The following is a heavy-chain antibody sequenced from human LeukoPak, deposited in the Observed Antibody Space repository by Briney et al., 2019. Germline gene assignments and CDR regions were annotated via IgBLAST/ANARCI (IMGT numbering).Heavy chain of an antibody. V-gene: IGHV3-30*04. D-gene: IGHD2-15*01. CDR3: AREVGVDIVVVVTSPAFDY. CDR1: GFTFSSYA. CDR2: ISYDGSNK. Sequence: GRSLRLSCAASGFTFSSYAMHWVRQAPGKGLEWVAVISYDGSNKYYADSVKGRFTISRDNSKNTLYLQMNRLRAEDTAVYYCAREVGVDIVVVVTSPAFDYWGQGTLVTVSS. J-gene: IGHJ4*02.